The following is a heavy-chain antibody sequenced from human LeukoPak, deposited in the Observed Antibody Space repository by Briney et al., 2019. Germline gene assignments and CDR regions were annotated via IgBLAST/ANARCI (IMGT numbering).Heavy chain of an antibody. CDR2: IYYSGTT. CDR3: ARAWATDYFDY. V-gene: IGHV4-59*01. Sequence: SETLSLTCTVSGASINTYYWSWIRRPPGKGLEWIGYIYYSGTTSYNPSLKTRVTISIDTSKNQFSLKLSSVTAADTAMYYCARAWATDYFDYWGQGTLVTVSS. J-gene: IGHJ4*02. CDR1: GASINTYY.